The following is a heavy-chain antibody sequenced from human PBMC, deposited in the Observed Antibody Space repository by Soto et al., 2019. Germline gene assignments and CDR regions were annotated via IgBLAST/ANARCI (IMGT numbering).Heavy chain of an antibody. J-gene: IGHJ4*02. CDR3: AGATRSAAY. CDR2: IDCGDDK. D-gene: IGHD1-26*01. Sequence: SGPTLVNPTQTLTLTCTFSGFLLTTGGICVNWIGQPPGKALEWLALIDCGDDKYYITSLKPMHTISKDNAKNQEVLTLTNLDPVNTDTCYSAGATRSAAYWGQGTLVTVSS. CDR1: GFLLTTGGIC. V-gene: IGHV2-70*01.